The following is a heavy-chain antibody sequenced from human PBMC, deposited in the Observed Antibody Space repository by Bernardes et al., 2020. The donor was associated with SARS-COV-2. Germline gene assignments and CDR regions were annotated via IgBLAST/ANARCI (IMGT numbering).Heavy chain of an antibody. CDR1: GFTFSSYS. CDR2: ISRDGATT. CDR3: ATKWELRGGTLG. V-gene: IGHV3-64D*06. Sequence: GGSLRLSCSASGFTFSSYSMHWVRQGPGKGLEYISHISRDGATTYYADSVKGRSNISRDNSKSTVYLQLSGLRPEDTAMYYCATKWELRGGTLGWGQGTLVTVSS. D-gene: IGHD1-26*01. J-gene: IGHJ1*01.